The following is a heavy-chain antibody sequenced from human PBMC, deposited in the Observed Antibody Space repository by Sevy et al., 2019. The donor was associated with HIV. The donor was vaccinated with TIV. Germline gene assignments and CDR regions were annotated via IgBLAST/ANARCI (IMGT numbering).Heavy chain of an antibody. CDR2: INSDGKIT. CDR3: ASGSAGTAQY. Sequence: GGSLRLSCAVSGFPSGSFWMHWVRQVPGKGLLWVSHINSDGKITNYADSVKGRLTVSRDNGKNTRQLQMSSLGADDTAVYYCASGSAGTAQYWGQGILVTVSS. V-gene: IGHV3-74*01. D-gene: IGHD1-1*01. CDR1: GFPSGSFW. J-gene: IGHJ4*02.